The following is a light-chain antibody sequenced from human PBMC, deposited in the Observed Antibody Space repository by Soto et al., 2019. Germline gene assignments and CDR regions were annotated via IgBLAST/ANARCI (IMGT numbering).Light chain of an antibody. J-gene: IGKJ4*01. CDR1: QSVSDN. Sequence: EIVMTQSPATLSVSPGERVTLSCRASQSVSDNLAWYQQKPGQAPRLLIYGASTRATGIPARFSGSGSGTEFTLTISSLQSEDFAVYYCQQYNNWTVTFGGGTKVDIK. CDR2: GAS. CDR3: QQYNNWTVT. V-gene: IGKV3-15*01.